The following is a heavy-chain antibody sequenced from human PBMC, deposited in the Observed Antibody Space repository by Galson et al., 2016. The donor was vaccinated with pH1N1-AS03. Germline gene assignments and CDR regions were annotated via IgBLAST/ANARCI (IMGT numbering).Heavy chain of an antibody. J-gene: IGHJ4*02. V-gene: IGHV3-30*03. Sequence: LRLSCAASGFTFRSYGMHWVRQTPDKGLQWVAVISYDESKKLCADSVRGRSTISRDNSKNTLYLQMNSLRHEDTAVYFCARSQSFYVDYFDNWGQGTLGTVSS. D-gene: IGHD3-10*02. CDR1: GFTFRSYG. CDR2: ISYDESKK. CDR3: ARSQSFYVDYFDN.